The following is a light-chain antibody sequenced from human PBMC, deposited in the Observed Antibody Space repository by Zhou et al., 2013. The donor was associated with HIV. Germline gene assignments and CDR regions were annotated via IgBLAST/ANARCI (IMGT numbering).Light chain of an antibody. J-gene: IGKJ2*04. CDR3: QQRSNWPLCS. Sequence: EIVLTQSPGTLSLSPGERVTLSCRASQTVSNNYLAWYQQKPGQAPRLLIYGASSRATGIPDRFSGSGSGTDFTLTISSLEPEDFAVYYCQQRSNWPLCSFGQGTKLEIK. CDR2: GAS. V-gene: IGKV3D-20*02. CDR1: QTVSNNY.